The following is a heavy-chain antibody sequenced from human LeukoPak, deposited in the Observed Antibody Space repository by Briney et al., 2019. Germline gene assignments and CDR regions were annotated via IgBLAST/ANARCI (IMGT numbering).Heavy chain of an antibody. CDR3: GLSMVRALSPDY. CDR1: GFTFSNYW. D-gene: IGHD3-10*01. CDR2: INSDGSST. V-gene: IGHV3-74*01. Sequence: GGSLRLSCAGSGFTFSNYWMHWVRQAPGKGLVWVSGINSDGSSTNYADSVKGRFTISRDNAKNTLFLQMDSLRDEDTAVYYYGLSMVRALSPDYWGQGTLVTVSS. J-gene: IGHJ4*02.